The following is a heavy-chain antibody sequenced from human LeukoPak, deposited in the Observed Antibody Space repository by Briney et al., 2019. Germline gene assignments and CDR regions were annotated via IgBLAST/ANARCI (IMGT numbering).Heavy chain of an antibody. J-gene: IGHJ4*02. CDR1: GFTFSSYG. V-gene: IGHV3-30*02. Sequence: GGSLRLSCVASGFTFSSYGMHWVRQAPGKGLEWVAFIRYDGSNKYYADSVKGRFTISRDNSKNTLYLQMNSLRAEDTAVYYCAKEGQTYYDILTGSGYYFDYWGQGTLVTVSS. CDR2: IRYDGSNK. D-gene: IGHD3-9*01. CDR3: AKEGQTYYDILTGSGYYFDY.